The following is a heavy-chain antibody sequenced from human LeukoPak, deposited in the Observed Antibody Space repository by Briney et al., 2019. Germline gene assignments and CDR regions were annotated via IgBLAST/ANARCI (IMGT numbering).Heavy chain of an antibody. CDR3: ARGYKYYDILTGYTFYYYYMDV. CDR1: GGSISSYY. Sequence: PSETLSLTCTVSGGSISSYYWGWIRQPPGKGLEWIGYIYYSGSTNYNPSLKSRVTISVDTSKNQFSLKLSSVTAADTAVYYCARGYKYYDILTGYTFYYYYMDVWGKGTTVTISS. J-gene: IGHJ6*03. D-gene: IGHD3-9*01. V-gene: IGHV4-59*01. CDR2: IYYSGST.